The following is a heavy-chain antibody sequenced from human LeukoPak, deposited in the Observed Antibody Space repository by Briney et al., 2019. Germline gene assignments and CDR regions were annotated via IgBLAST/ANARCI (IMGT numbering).Heavy chain of an antibody. CDR3: ARVPDYYYGMDV. J-gene: IGHJ6*04. Sequence: GGSLRLSCAASGFTFSSYEMNWVRQAPGKGLEWVSYISSSGSTIYYADSVKGRFTISRDNAKNSLYLQMNSLRAEDTAVYYCARVPDYYYGMDVWGKGTRSPSPQ. V-gene: IGHV3-48*03. CDR2: ISSSGSTI. CDR1: GFTFSSYE.